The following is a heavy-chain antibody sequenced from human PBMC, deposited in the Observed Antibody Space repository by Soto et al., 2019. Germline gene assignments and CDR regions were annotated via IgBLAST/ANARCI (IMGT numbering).Heavy chain of an antibody. D-gene: IGHD6-13*01. CDR2: IYSGGST. CDR1: GFTVSSNY. V-gene: IGHV3-53*01. Sequence: GGSLRLSCAASGFTVSSNYMSWVRQAPGKGLEWVSVIYSGGSTYYADSVKGRFTISRDNSKNTRYLQMNSLRAEDTAVYYCASPHGKQLGWHYYYGMDVWGQGTTVTVSS. CDR3: ASPHGKQLGWHYYYGMDV. J-gene: IGHJ6*02.